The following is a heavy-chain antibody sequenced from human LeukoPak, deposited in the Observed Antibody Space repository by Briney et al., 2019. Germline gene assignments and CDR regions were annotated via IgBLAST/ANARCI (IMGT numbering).Heavy chain of an antibody. CDR2: ISWNSGSI. Sequence: GGSLRLSCAASGFTFDDYAMHWVRQAPGKGLEWVSGISWNSGSIGYADSVKGRFTVSRDNAKNSLYLQMNSLRAEDTALYYCAKDYYGSSGYYFDYWGQGTLVTVSS. CDR3: AKDYYGSSGYYFDY. D-gene: IGHD3-22*01. V-gene: IGHV3-9*01. J-gene: IGHJ4*02. CDR1: GFTFDDYA.